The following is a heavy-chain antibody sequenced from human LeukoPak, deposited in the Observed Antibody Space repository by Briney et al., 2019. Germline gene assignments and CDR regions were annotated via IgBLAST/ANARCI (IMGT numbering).Heavy chain of an antibody. V-gene: IGHV4-4*07. CDR3: ARKDGDY. CDR1: GGSMSNSY. Sequence: SETLSLTCTVSGGSMSNSYLTWVRQPAGKGLEWIGRMYVSGTTNYNPSLRSRVTMSVDLAKNQLFLKLASVTAADTAMYYCARKDGDYWGQGTLVTVSS. CDR2: MYVSGTT. J-gene: IGHJ4*02.